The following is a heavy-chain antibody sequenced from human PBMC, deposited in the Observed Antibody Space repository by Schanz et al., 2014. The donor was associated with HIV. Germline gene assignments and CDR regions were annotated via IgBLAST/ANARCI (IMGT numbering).Heavy chain of an antibody. V-gene: IGHV1-46*01. CDR3: ARGSLYNNYELTYFDS. J-gene: IGHJ4*02. CDR1: GYTFTSYY. D-gene: IGHD3-3*01. CDR2: INPSGGST. Sequence: QVQLVQSGAEVKKPGASVKVSCKASGYTFTSYYMHWVRQAPGQGLEWMGIINPSGGSTTYAQKFQGRVTMTRNTSISAAYMELSSLRADDTAVYYCARGSLYNNYELTYFDSWGQGALVTVSS.